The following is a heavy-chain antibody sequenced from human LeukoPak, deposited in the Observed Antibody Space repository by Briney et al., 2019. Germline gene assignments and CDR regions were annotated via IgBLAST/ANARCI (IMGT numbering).Heavy chain of an antibody. D-gene: IGHD4-17*01. CDR1: GGSFSGYY. V-gene: IGHV4-34*01. CDR2: INHSGST. CDR3: ARATRYYYYMDV. J-gene: IGHJ6*03. Sequence: SETLSLTCAVYGGSFSGYYWSWIHQPPGKGLEWIGEINHSGSTNYNPSLKSRVTISVDTSKNQFSLKLSSVTAADTAVYYCARATRYYYYMDVWGKGTTVTVSS.